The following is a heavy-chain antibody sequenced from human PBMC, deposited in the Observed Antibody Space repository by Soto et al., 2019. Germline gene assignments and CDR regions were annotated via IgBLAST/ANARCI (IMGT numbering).Heavy chain of an antibody. CDR3: ARNPPTPYYYYGMDV. J-gene: IGHJ6*02. CDR1: GYTFTSYG. V-gene: IGHV1-18*04. CDR2: ISAYNGNT. Sequence: ASVKVSCKASGYTFTSYGISWVLQAPGQGLEWMGWISAYNGNTNYAQKLQGRVTMTTDTSTSTAYMELRSLRSDDTAVYYCARNPPTPYYYYGMDVWGQGTTVTVSS.